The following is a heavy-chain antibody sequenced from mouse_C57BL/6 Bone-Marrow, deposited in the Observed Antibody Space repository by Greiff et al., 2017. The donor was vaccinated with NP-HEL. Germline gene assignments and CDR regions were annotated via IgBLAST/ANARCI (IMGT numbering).Heavy chain of an antibody. CDR3: ARYYYGSGYFDY. CDR1: GYTFTNYW. CDR2: IDPNSGGT. V-gene: IGHV1-72*01. D-gene: IGHD1-1*01. J-gene: IGHJ2*01. Sequence: QVQLQQPGAELVKPGASVKLSCKASGYTFTNYWMHWVKQRPGRGLEWIGRIDPNSGGTKYNEKFKSKATLTVDKTASTAYMQLSSLTSVVSAVYYCARYYYGSGYFDYWGQGTTLTVSS.